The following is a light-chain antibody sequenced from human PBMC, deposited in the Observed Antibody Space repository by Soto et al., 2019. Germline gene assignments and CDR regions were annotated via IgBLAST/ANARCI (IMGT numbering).Light chain of an antibody. V-gene: IGKV1-33*01. CDR3: QHYDNLPPFT. J-gene: IGKJ3*01. Sequence: DLQMTQSPSSLSASVGARVSITCQASQDIRTSLSWFQQKPGRAPKLVMYGASNLETGGPSRFRGSGSGTDFTFTISSLQPEDIATYYRQHYDNLPPFTFGPGTKVDIK. CDR1: QDIRTS. CDR2: GAS.